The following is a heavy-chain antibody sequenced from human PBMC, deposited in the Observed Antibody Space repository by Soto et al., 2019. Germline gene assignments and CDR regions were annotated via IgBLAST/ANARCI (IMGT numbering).Heavy chain of an antibody. V-gene: IGHV1-8*01. CDR3: VRVYGEIDY. Sequence: QVQLVQSGAEVKKPGASVKVSCKASGYTFTNYDINWVRQATGQGLEWMGWMNPKSGNTGYAQQFQGRIIMTRSTSISTAYMELSSLRSEDTALYYYVRVYGEIDYWGQGTLVTVSS. CDR2: MNPKSGNT. J-gene: IGHJ4*02. CDR1: GYTFTNYD. D-gene: IGHD4-17*01.